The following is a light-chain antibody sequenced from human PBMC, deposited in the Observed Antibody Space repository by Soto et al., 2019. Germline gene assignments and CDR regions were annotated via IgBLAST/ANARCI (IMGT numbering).Light chain of an antibody. CDR1: QDLTSW. Sequence: DIQITQSPSYVYASVGDKVTITFRASQDLTSWLAWYQQKPGKAPKLLISAASSLQSGVPSRFSGSGSGTDFTLTIRSLQPEDFTTYYCQQHISRPITFGQGTRLEIK. J-gene: IGKJ5*01. V-gene: IGKV1D-12*01. CDR2: AAS. CDR3: QQHISRPIT.